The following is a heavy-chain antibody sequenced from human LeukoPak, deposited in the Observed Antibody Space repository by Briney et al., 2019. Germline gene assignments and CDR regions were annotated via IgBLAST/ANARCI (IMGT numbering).Heavy chain of an antibody. D-gene: IGHD5-24*01. CDR3: ARAYRDGYNFYYFDY. V-gene: IGHV3-33*01. CDR1: GFTFSDYG. CDR2: IWYDGSHT. Sequence: GGSLRLSCEGSGFTFSDYGLHWVRQAPGRGLEWVALIWYDGSHTYYADSVKGRFTISRDNSKNTLYLQMNSLRAEDTAVYYCARAYRDGYNFYYFDYWGQGTLVTVSS. J-gene: IGHJ4*02.